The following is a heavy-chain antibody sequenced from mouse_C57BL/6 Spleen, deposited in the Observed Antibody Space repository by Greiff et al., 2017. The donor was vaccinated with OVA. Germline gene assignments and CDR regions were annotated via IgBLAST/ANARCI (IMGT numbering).Heavy chain of an antibody. CDR1: GYTFTSYW. J-gene: IGHJ4*01. CDR2: IHPNSGST. CDR3: ARKGGSRDYAMDY. Sequence: VKLQQPGAELVKPGASVKLSCKASGYTFTSYWMHWVKQRPGQGLEWIGMIHPNSGSTNYNEKFKSKATLTVDKSSSTAYMQLSSLTSEDSAVYYGARKGGSRDYAMDYWGQGTSVTVSS. V-gene: IGHV1-64*01.